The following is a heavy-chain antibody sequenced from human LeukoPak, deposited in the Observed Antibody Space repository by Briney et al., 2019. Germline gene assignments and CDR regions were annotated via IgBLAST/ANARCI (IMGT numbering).Heavy chain of an antibody. CDR1: GGSISSYY. J-gene: IGHJ5*02. V-gene: IGHV4-59*01. Sequence: NPSETLSLTCTVSGGSISSYYWSWIRQPPGKGLEWIGYIYYSGSTNYNPSLKSRVTISVDTSKNQFSLKLSSVTAADTAVYYCAGLDGSGSRGFDPWGQGTLVTVSS. D-gene: IGHD3-10*01. CDR3: AGLDGSGSRGFDP. CDR2: IYYSGST.